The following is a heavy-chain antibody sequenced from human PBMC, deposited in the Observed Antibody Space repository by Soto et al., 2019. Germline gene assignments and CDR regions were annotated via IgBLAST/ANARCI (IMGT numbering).Heavy chain of an antibody. CDR2: IDSGGRKT. CDR3: GKGAVGVKVECDS. D-gene: IGHD1-26*01. Sequence: PGGSLRLSCAASGFTFSTYAMGWVRQAPGKGLEWVSSIDSGGRKTYYLDSVKGRFTISRDNSKNTVYLHMHSLRAEDTAIYYWGKGAVGVKVECDSWGQGNLVTVS. J-gene: IGHJ4*02. CDR1: GFTFSTYA. V-gene: IGHV3-23*01.